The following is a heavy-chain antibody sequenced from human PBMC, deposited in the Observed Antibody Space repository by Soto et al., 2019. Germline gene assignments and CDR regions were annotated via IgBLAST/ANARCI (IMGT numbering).Heavy chain of an antibody. V-gene: IGHV4-31*03. CDR3: AREAYYYGSGSSNNYFDY. Sequence: PSETLSLTCTVSGGSISSRCYYWSWIRQHPGNGLEGIGYIYYSGSTYYNTSLKSRVTISVDTFKNQFSLKLSSVTAAATAVYYCAREAYYYGSGSSNNYFDYWGQGTLVTVSS. J-gene: IGHJ4*02. CDR2: IYYSGST. CDR1: GGSISSRCYY. D-gene: IGHD3-10*01.